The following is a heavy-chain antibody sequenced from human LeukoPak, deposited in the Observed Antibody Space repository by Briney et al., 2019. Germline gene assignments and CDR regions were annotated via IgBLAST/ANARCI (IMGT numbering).Heavy chain of an antibody. CDR2: IKSDGST. CDR3: ARAPSEIGGYYPEYFRH. CDR1: GSTFSSYW. Sequence: GGSLRLSCAASGSTFSSYWMHWVRQIPGKGLVWVSRIKSDGSTNYADSVKGRFTISRDNAKNTLSLQMNSLRAEGTGVYYCARAPSEIGGYYPEYFRHWGQGTLVTVSS. J-gene: IGHJ1*01. V-gene: IGHV3-74*01. D-gene: IGHD3-22*01.